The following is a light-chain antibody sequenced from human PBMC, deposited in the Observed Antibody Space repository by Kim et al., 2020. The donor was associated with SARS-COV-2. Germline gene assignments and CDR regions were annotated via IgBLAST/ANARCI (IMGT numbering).Light chain of an antibody. CDR3: KQYNNWPYT. J-gene: IGKJ2*01. CDR1: QSVSSN. CDR2: GAS. V-gene: IGKV3-15*01. Sequence: EIVMTQSPVTLSVSPGERATLSCRASQSVSSNLAWYQQTPGQAPRLLIYGASTRATGIPARFSGTGSGTEFTLTISSLQSEDFAVCYCKQYNNWPYTFGQGAKLEI.